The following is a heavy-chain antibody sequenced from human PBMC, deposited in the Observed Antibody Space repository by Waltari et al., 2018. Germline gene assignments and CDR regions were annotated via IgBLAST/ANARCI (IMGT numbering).Heavy chain of an antibody. CDR3: ARLEPTSMGWHEVGLHYYMDG. CDR2: TNYEGRSR. V-gene: IGHV3-74*01. J-gene: IGHJ6*03. Sequence: EVQLVESGGGLVQPGGSLRLFCTASGFSLSSYWMDWVRQARGKGVVWVSRTNYEGRSRSYADSGKGQFTISRKHAKNPRYLQTSVRRNEDTAVYYCARLEPTSMGWHEVGLHYYMDGWGKGTTVMVSS. CDR1: GFSLSSYW. D-gene: IGHD1-1*01.